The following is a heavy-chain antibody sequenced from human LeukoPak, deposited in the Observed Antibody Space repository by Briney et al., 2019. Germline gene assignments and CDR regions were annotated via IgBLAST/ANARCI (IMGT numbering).Heavy chain of an antibody. D-gene: IGHD1-1*01. CDR2: INQSGST. Sequence: AETLSLTCSVYGGSFSDYDWSWIRQPPGKVLEWIGEINQSGSTNENPSLKSRVTMSVDTSKSQFSLNLRSVTATDTAVYYCARYVPVKTGTTRASFDYWGQGILVTVSS. V-gene: IGHV4-34*01. J-gene: IGHJ4*02. CDR3: ARYVPVKTGTTRASFDY. CDR1: GGSFSDYD.